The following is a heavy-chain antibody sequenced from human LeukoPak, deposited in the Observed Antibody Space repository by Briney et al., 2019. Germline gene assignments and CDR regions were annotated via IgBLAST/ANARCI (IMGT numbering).Heavy chain of an antibody. CDR2: IYYSGST. Sequence: SETLSLTCTVSGGSISSGGYYWSWIRQPPGKGLEWIGYIYYSGSTNYNPSLKSRVTISVDTSKNQFSLKLSSVTAADTAVYYCARRDDYGDQYYFDYWGQGTLVTVSS. V-gene: IGHV4-61*08. CDR3: ARRDDYGDQYYFDY. D-gene: IGHD4-17*01. J-gene: IGHJ4*02. CDR1: GGSISSGGYY.